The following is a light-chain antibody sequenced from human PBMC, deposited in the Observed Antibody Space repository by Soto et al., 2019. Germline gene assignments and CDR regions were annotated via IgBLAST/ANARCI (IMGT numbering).Light chain of an antibody. CDR2: DAS. Sequence: EIVMTQSPATLSVYPGERATLSCRASQSLRNYLAWYQQKLGQAPRLLIYDASKRATGIPARFSGSGSGTDFTLTISSLEPEDFAVYFCQQLSDWPPTFGQGTRLEIK. CDR1: QSLRNY. J-gene: IGKJ5*01. CDR3: QQLSDWPPT. V-gene: IGKV3-11*01.